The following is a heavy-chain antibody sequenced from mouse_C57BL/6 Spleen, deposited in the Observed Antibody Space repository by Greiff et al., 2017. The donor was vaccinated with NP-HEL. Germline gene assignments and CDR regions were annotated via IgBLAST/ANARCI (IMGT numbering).Heavy chain of an antibody. J-gene: IGHJ2*01. V-gene: IGHV1-15*01. CDR1: GYTFTDYE. CDR2: IDPETGGT. Sequence: QVQLQQSGAELVRPGASVTLSCKASGYTFTDYEMHWVKQTPVHGLEWIGAIDPETGGTAYNQKFKGKAILTADKSSSTAYMELRSLTSEDSAVYYCTRITTVVATRGDYFDYWGQGTTLTVSS. CDR3: TRITTVVATRGDYFDY. D-gene: IGHD1-1*01.